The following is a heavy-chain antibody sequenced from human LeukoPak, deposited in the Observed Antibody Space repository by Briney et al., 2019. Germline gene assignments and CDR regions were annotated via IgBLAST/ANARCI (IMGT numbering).Heavy chain of an antibody. Sequence: GGSLRLSCAAFGFTFSSYAMSWVRQAPGKGLEWVSVFSGGDSSTYYAHSVKGRFTISRDNSKNTLYLQMNSLRVEDTAVYYCAKHRGSYGDFIFLDFWGQGTLVTVSS. CDR1: GFTFSSYA. V-gene: IGHV3-23*01. CDR2: FSGGDSST. D-gene: IGHD2-21*02. CDR3: AKHRGSYGDFIFLDF. J-gene: IGHJ4*02.